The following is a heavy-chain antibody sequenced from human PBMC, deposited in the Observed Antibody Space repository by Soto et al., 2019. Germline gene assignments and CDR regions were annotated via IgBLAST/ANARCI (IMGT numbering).Heavy chain of an antibody. CDR3: ARDLGEGPLGY. CDR1: GFTFSSYW. Sequence: EVQLVESGGGLVQPGGSLRLSCAASGFTFSSYWMSWVRQAPGKGLEWVANIKQDGSEKYYVDSVKGRFTISRDNAKNSLYLQMNSLTAEDTAVYYCARDLGEGPLGYWGQGTLVTVSS. CDR2: IKQDGSEK. D-gene: IGHD3-16*01. V-gene: IGHV3-7*01. J-gene: IGHJ4*02.